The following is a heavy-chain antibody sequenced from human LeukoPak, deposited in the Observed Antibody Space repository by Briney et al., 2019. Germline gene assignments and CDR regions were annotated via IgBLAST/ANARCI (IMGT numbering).Heavy chain of an antibody. V-gene: IGHV1-8*01. J-gene: IGHJ4*02. D-gene: IGHD6-13*01. Sequence: GASVKVSCKASGYTFTSYDINWVRQAPGQGLEWMGWMNPNSGNTGYAQKFQGRVTMTRNTSISTAYMELSSLRSEDTAVYYCARGHIAAAGADYWGQGTLVTVSS. CDR3: ARGHIAAAGADY. CDR2: MNPNSGNT. CDR1: GYTFTSYD.